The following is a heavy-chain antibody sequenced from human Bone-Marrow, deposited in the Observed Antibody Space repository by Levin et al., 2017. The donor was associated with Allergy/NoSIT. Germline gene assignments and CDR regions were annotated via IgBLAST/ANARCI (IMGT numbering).Heavy chain of an antibody. CDR2: IYYSGST. D-gene: IGHD6-13*01. Sequence: TGGSLRLSCTVSGGSISSSSYYWGWIRQPPGKGLEWIGSIYYSGSTYYNPSLKSRVTISVDTSKNQFSLKLSSVTAADTAVYYCARDHGYSSSGYNPFDYWGQGTLVTVSS. CDR3: ARDHGYSSSGYNPFDY. V-gene: IGHV4-39*07. J-gene: IGHJ4*02. CDR1: GGSISSSSYY.